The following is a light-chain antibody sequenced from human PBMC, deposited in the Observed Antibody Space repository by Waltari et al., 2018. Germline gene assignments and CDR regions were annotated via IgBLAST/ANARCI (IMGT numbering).Light chain of an antibody. CDR3: QQRSRWPLT. J-gene: IGKJ5*01. CDR2: DTS. CDR1: QSIDIY. V-gene: IGKV3-11*01. Sequence: SPATMSLAPGERATLSCRASQSIDIYLGWYQQKPGQAPRLLIYDTSKRATGIPARFSGSGSGTDFTLTISSLEPEDFAVYYCQQRSRWPLTFGQGTRLEIK.